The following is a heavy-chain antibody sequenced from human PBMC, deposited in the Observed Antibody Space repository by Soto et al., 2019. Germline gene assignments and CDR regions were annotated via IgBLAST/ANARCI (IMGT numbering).Heavy chain of an antibody. CDR2: IYWDDDK. V-gene: IGHV2-5*02. CDR1: GFSLSTSGVG. D-gene: IGHD6-19*01. Sequence: QITLKESGPTLVKPTQTLTLTCTFSGFSLSTSGVGVGWIRQPPGKALEWLALIYWDDDKRYSPSLKSRLTITKDTSKNQVVLRMTNMDPVDTATYYCAHGPGIAVAGYFDYWGQGTLVTVSS. CDR3: AHGPGIAVAGYFDY. J-gene: IGHJ4*02.